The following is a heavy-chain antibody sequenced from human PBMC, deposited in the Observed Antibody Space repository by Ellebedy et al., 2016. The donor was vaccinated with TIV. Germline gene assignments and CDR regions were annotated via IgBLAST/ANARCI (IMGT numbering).Heavy chain of an antibody. J-gene: IGHJ5*02. D-gene: IGHD3-10*01. V-gene: IGHV4-39*01. CDR1: GDSISRSSYY. CDR3: ARWFGELLYVRWFDP. CDR2: IYYTGST. Sequence: SETLSLTCTVSGDSISRSSYYWVWIRQPPGMGLEWIGSIYYTGSTDYNPSLKSRVAISADTSKNQFSLRLSSVTAADTAVYYCARWFGELLYVRWFDPWGQGTLVTVSS.